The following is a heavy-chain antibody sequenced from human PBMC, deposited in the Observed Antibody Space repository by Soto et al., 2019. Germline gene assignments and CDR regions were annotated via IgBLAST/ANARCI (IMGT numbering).Heavy chain of an antibody. D-gene: IGHD2-2*01. CDR2: TSHSGDT. Sequence: SETLSLTCAVSGYVITNGYHWGWIRQPPGKELEWIWTTSHSGDTYYNPSLKSRVTISIDTAKNHLSLILSSVTASDTATYYCTRIYCTTTSCFINGMDVWGQGTTVTVSS. CDR1: GYVITNGYH. V-gene: IGHV4-38-2*01. CDR3: TRIYCTTTSCFINGMDV. J-gene: IGHJ6*02.